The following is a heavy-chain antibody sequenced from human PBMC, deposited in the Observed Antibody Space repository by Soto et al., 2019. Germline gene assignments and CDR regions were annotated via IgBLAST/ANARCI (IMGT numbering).Heavy chain of an antibody. V-gene: IGHV4-39*07. D-gene: IGHD1-26*01. CDR2: INHSGST. Sequence: SETLSLTCTVSGGSISSSGYYWSWIRQPPGKGLEWIGEINHSGSTNYNPSLKSRVTISVDTSKNQFSLKLSSVTAADTAVYYCARGRSQWELAHQGLDYWGQGTLVTVSS. CDR3: ARGRSQWELAHQGLDY. J-gene: IGHJ4*02. CDR1: GGSISSSGYY.